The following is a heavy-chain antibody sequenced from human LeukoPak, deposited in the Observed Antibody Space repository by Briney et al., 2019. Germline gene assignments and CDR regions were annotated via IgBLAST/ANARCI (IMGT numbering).Heavy chain of an antibody. J-gene: IGHJ4*02. V-gene: IGHV1-18*01. D-gene: IGHD3-9*01. CDR2: ISAYKGNT. CDR3: ARVGDILTGYPYYFDY. CDR1: GYTFSNYG. Sequence: GASVTVSCKASGYTFSNYGITWVRQAPGQGLEWLGWISAYKGNTNYAQKLQGRVTMTTDTSTSTAYMELRSLRSDDTAVYYCARVGDILTGYPYYFDYWGQGMLVTVSS.